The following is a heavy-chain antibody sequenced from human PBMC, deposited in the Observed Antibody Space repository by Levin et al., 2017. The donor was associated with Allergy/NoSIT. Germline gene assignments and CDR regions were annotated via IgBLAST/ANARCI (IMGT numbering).Heavy chain of an antibody. CDR2: MSPNSGNT. D-gene: IGHD3-22*01. CDR1: GYTFTSYD. Sequence: GGSLRLSCKASGYTFTSYDINWVRQAPGQGLEWMGWMSPNSGNTDYAQKFQGRVTMTRDTSISTAYMELSSLRSDDTAVYYCAIYGTSGYSYYYYGMGVWGQGTTVTVSS. CDR3: AIYGTSGYSYYYYGMGV. V-gene: IGHV1-8*01. J-gene: IGHJ6*02.